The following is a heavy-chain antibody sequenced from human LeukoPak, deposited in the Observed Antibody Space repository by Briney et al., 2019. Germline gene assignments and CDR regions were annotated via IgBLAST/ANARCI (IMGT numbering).Heavy chain of an antibody. CDR3: ARHPYYGMDV. CDR1: GGSISSYY. Sequence: SETLSLTCTVSGGSISSYYWSWIRQPPGKGLEWIGYIYYSGSTNYNPSLKSRVTISVDTSKNQFSLKLNSVTAADTAVYYCARHPYYGMDVWGQGTTVTVSS. V-gene: IGHV4-59*08. J-gene: IGHJ6*02. CDR2: IYYSGST.